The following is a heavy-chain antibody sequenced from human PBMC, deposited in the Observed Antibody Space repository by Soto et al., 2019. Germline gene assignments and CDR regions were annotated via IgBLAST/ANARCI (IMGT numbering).Heavy chain of an antibody. CDR3: ARDTQYYYGSRPSYYFHY. Sequence: ASVKVSCKASGYTFTSYGISWVRQAPGQGLEWMGWISAYNGNTNYAQKLQGRVTMTTDTSTSTAYMELRSLRSDDTAVYYCARDTQYYYGSRPSYYFHYCGPAPLLTLSS. CDR2: ISAYNGNT. J-gene: IGHJ4*02. CDR1: GYTFTSYG. V-gene: IGHV1-18*01. D-gene: IGHD3-10*01.